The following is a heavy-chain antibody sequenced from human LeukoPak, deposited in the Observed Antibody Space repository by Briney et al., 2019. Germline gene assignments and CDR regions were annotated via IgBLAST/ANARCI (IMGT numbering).Heavy chain of an antibody. CDR3: ARSQVAVAPPSLYYYYYGMDV. CDR1: GYSFTSYW. J-gene: IGHJ6*02. D-gene: IGHD6-13*01. CDR2: IYPGDSDT. Sequence: GESLKISCKGSGYSFTSYWIGWVRQMPGKGLEWMGIIYPGDSDTRYSPSFQGQVTISADKSISTAYLQWSSLKASDTAMYYCARSQVAVAPPSLYYYYYGMDVWGQGTTVTVSS. V-gene: IGHV5-51*01.